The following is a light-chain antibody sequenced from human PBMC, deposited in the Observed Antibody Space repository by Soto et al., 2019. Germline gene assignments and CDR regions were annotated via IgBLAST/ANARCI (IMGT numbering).Light chain of an antibody. J-gene: IGKJ2*03. CDR1: QTVASN. V-gene: IGKV3-15*01. Sequence: EIVMTQSPASLSVSPGEGATLSCRASQTVASNLAWYQQKPGQAPRLLIHGASTRATGVPARFSGSGSGTDFTLTISRLQSEDFGVYYCQQYHNWPPQYSFGQGTKLQSK. CDR2: GAS. CDR3: QQYHNWPPQYS.